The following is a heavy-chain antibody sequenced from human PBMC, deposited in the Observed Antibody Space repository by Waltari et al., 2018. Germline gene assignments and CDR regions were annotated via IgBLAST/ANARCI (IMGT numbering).Heavy chain of an antibody. Sequence: QVQLQESGPGLVKASATLSLTCTVYGGSITPYYCSRIRQPPGKGLEWIGFIYYSGSTNYNPSLKSRVTISIDTSKNQFSLKVSSVTAADTAVYYCARALYSNYYRGYGMDVWGQGTTVTVSS. CDR1: GGSITPYY. V-gene: IGHV4-59*01. D-gene: IGHD4-4*01. J-gene: IGHJ6*02. CDR2: IYYSGST. CDR3: ARALYSNYYRGYGMDV.